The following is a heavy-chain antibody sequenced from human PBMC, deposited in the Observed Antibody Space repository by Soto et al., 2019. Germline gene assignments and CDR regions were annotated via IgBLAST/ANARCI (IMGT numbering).Heavy chain of an antibody. J-gene: IGHJ4*02. V-gene: IGHV3-23*01. D-gene: IGHD1-1*01. CDR3: VTARYSSNRGYFDY. Sequence: EVQLLESGGGLVQPGGSLRLSCAASGFTFSSDAMSWVRQAPGRGLEWVSSLDGSGSHTFHADSVKGRFTISRDNSKNTVYLQMNSLRAEDTAVYYCVTARYSSNRGYFDYWGQGTVVTVSS. CDR1: GFTFSSDA. CDR2: LDGSGSHT.